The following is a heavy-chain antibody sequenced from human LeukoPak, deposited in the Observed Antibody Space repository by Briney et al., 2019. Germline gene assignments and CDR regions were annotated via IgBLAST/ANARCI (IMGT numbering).Heavy chain of an antibody. CDR1: GFTFSSCG. CDR3: AKGGRGGYSFLDY. Sequence: GGSLRLSCAASGFTFSSCGMHWVRQAPGKGLEWVAVISYDGSNKYYADSVKGRFTISRDNSKNTLYLQMNSLRAEDTAVYYRAKGGRGGYSFLDYWGQGTLVTVSS. J-gene: IGHJ4*02. D-gene: IGHD5-18*01. CDR2: ISYDGSNK. V-gene: IGHV3-30*18.